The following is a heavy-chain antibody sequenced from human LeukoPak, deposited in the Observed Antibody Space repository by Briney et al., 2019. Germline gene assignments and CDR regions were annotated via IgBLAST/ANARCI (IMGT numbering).Heavy chain of an antibody. V-gene: IGHV4-34*01. CDR2: INHSGST. D-gene: IGHD6-13*01. Sequence: SETLSLTCAVYGGSFSGYYWSWIRQPPGKGLEWIGEINHSGSTNYNPSLKSRVTISVDTSKNQFSLKLSSVTAADTAVYYCARLLFERGGSSWYFDYWGQGTLVTVSS. J-gene: IGHJ4*02. CDR3: ARLLFERGGSSWYFDY. CDR1: GGSFSGYY.